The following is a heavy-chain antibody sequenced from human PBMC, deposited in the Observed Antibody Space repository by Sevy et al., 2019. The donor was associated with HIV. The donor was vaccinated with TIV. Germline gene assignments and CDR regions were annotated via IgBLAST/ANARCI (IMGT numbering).Heavy chain of an antibody. V-gene: IGHV3-53*01. J-gene: IGHJ4*02. Sequence: GGSLRLSCAASGFTVSTKYMSWVRQAPGKGLEWVSVIYSAHSTYYTDSVKGRFTISRDNSKNRLYLQMNSLRAEDTAVYYCARGKLDYGDYYYFDYWGQGTLVTVSS. CDR1: GFTVSTKY. CDR2: IYSAHST. CDR3: ARGKLDYGDYYYFDY. D-gene: IGHD4-17*01.